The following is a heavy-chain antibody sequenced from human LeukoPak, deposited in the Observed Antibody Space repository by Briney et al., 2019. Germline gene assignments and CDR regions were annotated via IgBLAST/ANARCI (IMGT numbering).Heavy chain of an antibody. CDR1: GFTFSSYS. D-gene: IGHD6-19*01. CDR2: ISSSSSYI. Sequence: GGSLRLSCAASGFTFSSYSMNWVRQAPGKGLEWVSSISSSSSYIYYADSVKGRFTISRGNAKNSLYLQMNSLRAEDTAVYYCARRWLPDDAFDIWGQGTMVTVSS. J-gene: IGHJ3*02. V-gene: IGHV3-21*01. CDR3: ARRWLPDDAFDI.